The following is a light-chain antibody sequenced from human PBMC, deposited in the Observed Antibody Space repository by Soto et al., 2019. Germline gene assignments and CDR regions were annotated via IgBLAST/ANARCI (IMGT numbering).Light chain of an antibody. CDR2: KAS. CDR3: QQYNRPWT. V-gene: IGKV1-5*03. CDR1: QSISSW. J-gene: IGKJ1*01. Sequence: DIQMTQSPSTLSASVGDGVTITCRASQSISSWLAWYQQKPGKAPKLLIYKASSLESGVPSRFSGSGSGTEFTLTISSLQPDDFATYYCQQYNRPWTFGQGTKVEIK.